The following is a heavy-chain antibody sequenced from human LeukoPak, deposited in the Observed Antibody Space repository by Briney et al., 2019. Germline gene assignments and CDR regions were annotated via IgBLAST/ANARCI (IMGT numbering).Heavy chain of an antibody. Sequence: SETLSLTCTVSGGSISSYYWSWIRQPPGKGLEWIGYIDYSGWTNYNPSLKSRVTISVDTSKNQFSLKLSSVTAADTAVYYCARLKYYFDRSGYRAEYFQQWGQGTLVTASS. V-gene: IGHV4-59*01. J-gene: IGHJ1*01. D-gene: IGHD3-22*01. CDR1: GGSISSYY. CDR2: IDYSGWT. CDR3: ARLKYYFDRSGYRAEYFQQ.